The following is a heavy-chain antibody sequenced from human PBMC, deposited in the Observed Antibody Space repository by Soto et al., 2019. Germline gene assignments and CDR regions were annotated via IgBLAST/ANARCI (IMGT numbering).Heavy chain of an antibody. CDR1: GGTFSSYA. Sequence: EASVKVSCKASGGTFSSYAISWVRQAPGQGLEWMGGIIPIFGTANYAQKFQGRVTITADESTSTAYMELSSLRSEDTAVYYCARAEGYCSSTSCSRRYYYYYGMDVWGQGTTVTVSS. D-gene: IGHD2-2*01. J-gene: IGHJ6*02. V-gene: IGHV1-69*13. CDR2: IIPIFGTA. CDR3: ARAEGYCSSTSCSRRYYYYYGMDV.